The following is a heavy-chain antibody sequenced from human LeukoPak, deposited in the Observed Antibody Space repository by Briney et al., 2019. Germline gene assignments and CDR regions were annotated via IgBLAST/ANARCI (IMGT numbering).Heavy chain of an antibody. CDR2: ISSSSSTI. V-gene: IGHV3-48*04. D-gene: IGHD3-10*01. Sequence: PGGSLRLSCAASGFTFSSYSMNWVRQAPGKGLEWVSYISSSSSTIYYADSVKGRFTISRDNAKNSLYLQMNSLRAEDTAVYYCARVVVRGVFPRFDPWGQGTLVTVSS. CDR3: ARVVVRGVFPRFDP. CDR1: GFTFSSYS. J-gene: IGHJ5*02.